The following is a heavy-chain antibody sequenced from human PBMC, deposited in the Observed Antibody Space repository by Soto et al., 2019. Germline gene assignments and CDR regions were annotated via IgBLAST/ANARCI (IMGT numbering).Heavy chain of an antibody. V-gene: IGHV1-69*13. J-gene: IGHJ4*02. CDR2: FIAMLGTP. D-gene: IGHD5-18*01. CDR1: GGTFGSQG. CDR3: ARGAMANFDY. Sequence: SVKVSCKASGGTFGSQGIAWVRQAPGQGLEWMGGFIAMLGTPTYAKKVQGRATISADESLTSSYLELRSLRSEGTGVYFCARGAMANFDYWGQGTVVTV.